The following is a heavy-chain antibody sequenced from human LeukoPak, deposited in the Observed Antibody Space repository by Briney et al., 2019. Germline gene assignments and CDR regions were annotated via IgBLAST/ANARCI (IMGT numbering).Heavy chain of an antibody. D-gene: IGHD1-20*01. V-gene: IGHV3-48*01. Sequence: GGSLRLSCAASGFTFSSYSINWVRQAPGKGLEWVSHFASDRTTIYYADSVKGRFTMSRDNAKNSLYLRMDSLRAEDTAVYYCARGYNWSIDSGGQGTLVTVSS. CDR1: GFTFSSYS. CDR2: FASDRTTI. J-gene: IGHJ4*02. CDR3: ARGYNWSIDS.